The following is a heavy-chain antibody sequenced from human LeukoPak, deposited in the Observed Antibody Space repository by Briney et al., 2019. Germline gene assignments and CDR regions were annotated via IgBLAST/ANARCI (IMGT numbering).Heavy chain of an antibody. CDR1: GGSISSSSYY. CDR2: IYYSGST. Sequence: SETLSLTCTVSGGSISSSSYYWGWIRQPPGKGLEWIGSIYYSGSTYYNPSLKSRVTISVDTSKNQFSLKLSSVTAADTAVYYCARDRGGRYDYVWGSYLDYYFDYWGQGTLVTVSS. J-gene: IGHJ4*02. D-gene: IGHD3-16*02. V-gene: IGHV4-39*07. CDR3: ARDRGGRYDYVWGSYLDYYFDY.